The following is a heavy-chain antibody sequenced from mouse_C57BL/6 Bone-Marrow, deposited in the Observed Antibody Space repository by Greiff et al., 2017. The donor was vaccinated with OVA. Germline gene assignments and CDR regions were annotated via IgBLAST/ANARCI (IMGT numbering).Heavy chain of an antibody. Sequence: QVQLQQPGAELVKPGASVKLSCKASGYTFTSYWMHWVKQRPGHGLEWIGMIHPNSGSTNYNEKFKSKATLTVDKSSSTAYMQLSSLTSEDSAVYYCARWGGLRRNYWGQGTTLTVSS. J-gene: IGHJ2*01. D-gene: IGHD2-4*01. CDR3: ARWGGLRRNY. CDR2: IHPNSGST. V-gene: IGHV1-64*01. CDR1: GYTFTSYW.